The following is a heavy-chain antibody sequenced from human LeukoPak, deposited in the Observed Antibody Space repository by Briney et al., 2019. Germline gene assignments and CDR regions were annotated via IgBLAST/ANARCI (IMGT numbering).Heavy chain of an antibody. CDR1: GFTFSSYA. CDR3: AKVQMSTGWTFDF. V-gene: IGHV3-23*01. J-gene: IGHJ4*02. CDR2: IDGSGDNR. D-gene: IGHD2-2*01. Sequence: TGGSLRLSCAASGFTFSSYAMSWVRQAPGKGLEWVSSIDGSGDNRYYADSVKGRFTISRDNSGNTLYLQLRGLGAEDTATYYCAKVQMSTGWTFDFWGQGSLVTVSS.